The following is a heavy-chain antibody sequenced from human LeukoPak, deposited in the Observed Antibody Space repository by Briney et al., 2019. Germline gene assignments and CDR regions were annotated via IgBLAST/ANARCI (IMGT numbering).Heavy chain of an antibody. J-gene: IGHJ6*02. CDR1: GFTFSSYW. Sequence: QTGGSLRLSCAASGFTFSSYWMSWVRQAPGKGLEWVANIKQDGSEKYYVDSVKGRFTISRDNAKNSLYLQMNSLRAEDTAVYYCASLAPSGAAAGSRGYYYYGMDVWGQGTTVTVSS. V-gene: IGHV3-7*01. CDR2: IKQDGSEK. D-gene: IGHD6-13*01. CDR3: ASLAPSGAAAGSRGYYYYGMDV.